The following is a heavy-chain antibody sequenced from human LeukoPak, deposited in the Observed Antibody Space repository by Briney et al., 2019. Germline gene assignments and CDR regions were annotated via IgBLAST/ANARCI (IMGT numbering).Heavy chain of an antibody. CDR2: IYYSGST. Sequence: PSETLSLTCTVSGGSISSYYWSWIRQPPGKGLEWIGYIYYSGSTNYNPSLKSRVTISVDTSKNQFSLKLSSVTAADTAVYYCARVRNYYDSSGYWEYYFDYWGQGTLVTVSS. CDR1: GGSISSYY. D-gene: IGHD3-22*01. V-gene: IGHV4-59*01. J-gene: IGHJ4*02. CDR3: ARVRNYYDSSGYWEYYFDY.